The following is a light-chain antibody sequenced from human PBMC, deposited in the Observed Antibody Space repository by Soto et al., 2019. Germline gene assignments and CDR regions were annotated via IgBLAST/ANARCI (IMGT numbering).Light chain of an antibody. J-gene: IGKJ4*01. Sequence: DTVMTQSPLSLSVTPGEPASISCRSSQSLLHSNGDNYLDWYVQKPGQSPQLLIYLGSNRASGVPERFSGSESGPDFTLQSSRVEAEDVGVYYCMQGLHRPVSFGGGTKVEIK. CDR3: MQGLHRPVS. V-gene: IGKV2-28*01. CDR2: LGS. CDR1: QSLLHSNGDNY.